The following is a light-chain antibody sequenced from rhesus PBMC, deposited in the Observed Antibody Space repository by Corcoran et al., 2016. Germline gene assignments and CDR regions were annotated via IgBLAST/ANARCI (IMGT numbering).Light chain of an antibody. CDR1: SSDIGTYNY. J-gene: IGLJ1*01. Sequence: QAALTQPRSVSGSPGQSVTISCTGTSSDIGTYNYVSWYQQYPGTAPKLMISEVTKRPSGVSDRFSGSKSGNTASQTISGLQAEDEADYPCSSYAGSNTYVFGAGTRLTVL. CDR2: EVT. CDR3: SSYAGSNTYV. V-gene: IGLV2-32*02.